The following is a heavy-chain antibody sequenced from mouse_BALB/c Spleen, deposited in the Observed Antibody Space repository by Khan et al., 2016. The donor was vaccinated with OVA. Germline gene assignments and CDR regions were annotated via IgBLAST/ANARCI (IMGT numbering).Heavy chain of an antibody. CDR2: INTYTGEP. J-gene: IGHJ4*01. D-gene: IGHD1-2*01. CDR3: TRPPYFSSTKAN. V-gene: IGHV9-3-1*01. Sequence: QTQLVQSGPELKKPGETVKISCKASGYTFTSFGMNWVQQAPGKGLEWMGWINTYTGEPTYADDFKGRFAFSLVTSASTADLQINNLKNEDTAKYFCTRPPYFSSTKANWGQGTSVTVSS. CDR1: GYTFTSFG.